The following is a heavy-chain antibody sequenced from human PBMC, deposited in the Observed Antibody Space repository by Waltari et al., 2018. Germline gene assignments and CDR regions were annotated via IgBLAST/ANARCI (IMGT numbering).Heavy chain of an antibody. CDR3: ARCLQLPTSPAFDY. CDR1: GYSISSGYY. CDR2: IYHSGST. D-gene: IGHD2-2*01. J-gene: IGHJ4*02. V-gene: IGHV4-38-2*01. Sequence: QVQLQESGPGLVKPSETLSLTCAVSGYSISSGYYWGWIRQPPGKGLEWIGSIYHSGSTYYNPSLKSRVTISVDTSKNQFALKLSSVTAADTAVYYCARCLQLPTSPAFDYWGQGTLVTVSS.